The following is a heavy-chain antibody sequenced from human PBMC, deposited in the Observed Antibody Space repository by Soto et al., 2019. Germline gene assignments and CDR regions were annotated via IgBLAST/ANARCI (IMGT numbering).Heavy chain of an antibody. V-gene: IGHV3-30*03. CDR2: ISYDGSTK. CDR1: GFTFSSFG. J-gene: IGHJ6*02. D-gene: IGHD6-6*01. Sequence: GGSLRLSCAASGFTFSSFGMHWVRQAPGKGLEWVAVISYDGSTKFYTDSVKGRFTIARDNSKNILYLQMNSLTIEDTAVFYCARSTSSTLNYYYGMDVWGQGXTVTVYS. CDR3: ARSTSSTLNYYYGMDV.